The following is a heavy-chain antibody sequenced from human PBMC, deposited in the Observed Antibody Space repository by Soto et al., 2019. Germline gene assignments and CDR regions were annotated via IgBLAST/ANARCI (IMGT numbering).Heavy chain of an antibody. CDR3: ARSTGRY. D-gene: IGHD2-21*01. J-gene: IGHJ4*02. Sequence: PSETLSRTSTDSGDSISNVDHYWCWIRQPPGKGLEWIGYIYYSGSSYYNPSLRRRVIISIDTSKNQFSLRLNSVTAADTAVYYCARSTGRYWGQGTLVT. CDR1: GDSISNVDHY. V-gene: IGHV4-30-4*02. CDR2: IYYSGSS.